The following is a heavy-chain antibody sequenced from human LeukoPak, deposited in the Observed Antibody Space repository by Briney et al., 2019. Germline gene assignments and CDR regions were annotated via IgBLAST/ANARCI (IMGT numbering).Heavy chain of an antibody. CDR3: ARDPGAPVRAFDM. D-gene: IGHD3-10*01. V-gene: IGHV1-8*03. CDR2: MNPSSGNA. J-gene: IGHJ3*02. Sequence: ASVKVSCKASGYTFTNYDINWVRQATGQGLEWMAWMNPSSGNAGYAQKFQGRVTITTNTSISTAYMELSSLRSEDTAIYYCARDPGAPVRAFDMWGQGTMVTVSS. CDR1: GYTFTNYD.